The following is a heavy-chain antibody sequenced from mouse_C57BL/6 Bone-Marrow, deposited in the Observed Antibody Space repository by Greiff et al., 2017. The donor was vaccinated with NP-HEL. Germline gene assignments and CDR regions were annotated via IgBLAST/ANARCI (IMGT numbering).Heavy chain of an antibody. V-gene: IGHV1-81*01. D-gene: IGHD3-2*02. Sequence: QVQLKESGAELARPGASVKLSCKASGYTFTSYGISWVKQRTGQGLEWIGEIYPRSGNTYYNEKFKGKATLTADKSSSTAYMELRSLTSEDSAVYLCERCDSTGCGAGEYGGQGTSVTVSS. CDR3: ERCDSTGCGAGEY. CDR1: GYTFTSYG. J-gene: IGHJ4*01. CDR2: IYPRSGNT.